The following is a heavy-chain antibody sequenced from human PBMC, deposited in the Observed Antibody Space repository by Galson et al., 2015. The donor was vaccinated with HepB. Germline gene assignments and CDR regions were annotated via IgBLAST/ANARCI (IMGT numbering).Heavy chain of an antibody. Sequence: KVSCKASGYTFTSYAMHWVRQMPGKGLEWMGIIYPGDSDTRYSPSFQGQVTISADKSISTAYLQWSSLKASDTAMYYCARLGGNSHYYGMDVWGQGTTVTVSS. D-gene: IGHD4-23*01. V-gene: IGHV5-51*01. CDR3: ARLGGNSHYYGMDV. CDR1: GYTFTSYA. J-gene: IGHJ6*02. CDR2: IYPGDSDT.